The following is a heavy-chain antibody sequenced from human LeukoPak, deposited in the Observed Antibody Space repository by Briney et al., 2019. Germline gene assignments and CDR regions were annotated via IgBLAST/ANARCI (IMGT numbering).Heavy chain of an antibody. J-gene: IGHJ6*02. CDR3: ASDSEQQVDAPDV. Sequence: PGGSLRLSCAASGFTVSSNFWTWVRRAPGKGLEWVSITYSDGSTYCADSVKGRFTISRDSSNNTVYLQMNSLRAEDTALYYSASDSEQQVDAPDVWGQGTTVTVSS. D-gene: IGHD6-13*01. V-gene: IGHV3-66*01. CDR1: GFTVSSNF. CDR2: TYSDGST.